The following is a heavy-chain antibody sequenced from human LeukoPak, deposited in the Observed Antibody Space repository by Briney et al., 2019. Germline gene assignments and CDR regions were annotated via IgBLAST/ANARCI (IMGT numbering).Heavy chain of an antibody. D-gene: IGHD7-27*01. Sequence: GGSLRLSCAASGFTFSSYAMSWVRQAPGKGLEWVSGISGSGGFTYYADSVKGRFTISRDNAKNSLFLQMNSLRVEDTAVYYCARTMWGFDYWGQGTLVTVSS. V-gene: IGHV3-23*01. CDR1: GFTFSSYA. CDR2: ISGSGGFT. CDR3: ARTMWGFDY. J-gene: IGHJ4*02.